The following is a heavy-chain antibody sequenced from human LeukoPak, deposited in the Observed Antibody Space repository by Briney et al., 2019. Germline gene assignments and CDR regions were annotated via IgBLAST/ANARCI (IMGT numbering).Heavy chain of an antibody. V-gene: IGHV4-38-2*02. CDR3: AGNADYDFWSGYRPSYYYYYYYMDV. CDR2: IYHSGST. D-gene: IGHD3-3*01. CDR1: GYSISSGYY. J-gene: IGHJ6*03. Sequence: SETLSLTCTVSGYSISSGYYWGWIRPPPGKGLEWIGSIYHSGSTYYNPSLKSRVTISVDTSKNQFSLKLSSVTAADTAVYYCAGNADYDFWSGYRPSYYYYYYYMDVWGKGTTVTVSS.